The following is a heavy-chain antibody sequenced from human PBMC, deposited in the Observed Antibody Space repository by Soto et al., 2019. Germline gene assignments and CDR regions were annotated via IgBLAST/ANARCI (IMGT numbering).Heavy chain of an antibody. J-gene: IGHJ6*02. V-gene: IGHV1-69*13. CDR2: IIPIFGTA. D-gene: IGHD2-8*01. CDR1: GGTFSSYA. CDR3: ARGVKGCTNGLCGGMDV. Sequence: SVKVSCKASGGTFSSYAISWVRQAPGQGLERMGGIIPIFGTANYAQKFQGRVTITADESTSTAYMELSSLRSEDTAVYYCARGVKGCTNGLCGGMDVWGQGTTVTVSS.